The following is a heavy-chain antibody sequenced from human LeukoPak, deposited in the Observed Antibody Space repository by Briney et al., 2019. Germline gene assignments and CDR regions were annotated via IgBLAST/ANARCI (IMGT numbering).Heavy chain of an antibody. CDR2: IYTSGST. CDR1: GGSISSYY. CDR3: ARGENYYDSSGFYYVNALDI. J-gene: IGHJ3*02. V-gene: IGHV4-4*07. Sequence: SETLSLTCTVFGGSISSYYWSWIRQPAGKGLEWIGRIYTSGSTNYNPSLKSRVTMSVDTSKNQFSLKLSSVTAAYTAVYYCARGENYYDSSGFYYVNALDIWGRGTMVTGS. D-gene: IGHD3-22*01.